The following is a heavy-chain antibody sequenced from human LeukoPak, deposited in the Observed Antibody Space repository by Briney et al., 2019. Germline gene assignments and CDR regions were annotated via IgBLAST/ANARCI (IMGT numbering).Heavy chain of an antibody. V-gene: IGHV3-30*04. J-gene: IGHJ5*02. CDR1: RFTFTRYA. CDR2: ISYDGSNK. Sequence: RGCLRHSSADPRFTFTRYAMRWGRQALHTGLEWVAVISYDGSNKYHADSVKGRFTSSRDNSKNTLYLQMNSLRAEDTAVYCRARESNGLESWGQGALVTVSS. D-gene: IGHD3-22*01. CDR3: ARESNGLES.